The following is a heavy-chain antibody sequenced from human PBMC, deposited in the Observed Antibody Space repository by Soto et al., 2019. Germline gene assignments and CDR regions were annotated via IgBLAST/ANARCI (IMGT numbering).Heavy chain of an antibody. V-gene: IGHV3-74*01. D-gene: IGHD2-15*01. CDR3: ARTGYCSGGSCYYGMDV. CDR2: INSDGSST. Sequence: PGESLRLSCAASGFTFSSYWMHWVRPAPGKGLVWVSRINSDGSSTSYADSVKGRFTISRDNAKNTLYLQMNSLRAEDTAVYYCARTGYCSGGSCYYGMDVWGQGTTVTVSS. J-gene: IGHJ6*02. CDR1: GFTFSSYW.